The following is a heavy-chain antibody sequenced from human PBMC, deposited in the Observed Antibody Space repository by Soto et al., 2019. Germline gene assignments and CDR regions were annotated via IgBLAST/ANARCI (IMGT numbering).Heavy chain of an antibody. CDR3: ARRSGGPFDP. CDR1: GGSFSGYY. CDR2: INHSGST. J-gene: IGHJ5*02. Sequence: SETLSLTCAVYGGSFSGYYWSWIRQPPGKGLEWIGEINHSGSTDYNPSLKSRVTISVDTSKNQFSLKLSSVTAADTAVYYCARRSGGPFDPWGQGTLVTVSS. V-gene: IGHV4-34*01. D-gene: IGHD2-15*01.